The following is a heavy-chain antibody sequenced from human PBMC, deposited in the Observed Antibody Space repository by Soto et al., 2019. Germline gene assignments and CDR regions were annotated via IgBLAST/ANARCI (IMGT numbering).Heavy chain of an antibody. V-gene: IGHV1-18*01. CDR1: GYTFTSYG. J-gene: IGHJ4*02. Sequence: QVHLFQSGAKMNNPVASVKVSCKASGYTFTSYGISCVRQSPGQVLEWMVWISAYNGNTNYSQKIQGRVTMTTDTSTSTAYMELRSLRSDDTAVYYCARDRETYYYDSSGSNFDYWGQGTLVTVSS. D-gene: IGHD3-22*01. CDR3: ARDRETYYYDSSGSNFDY. CDR2: ISAYNGNT.